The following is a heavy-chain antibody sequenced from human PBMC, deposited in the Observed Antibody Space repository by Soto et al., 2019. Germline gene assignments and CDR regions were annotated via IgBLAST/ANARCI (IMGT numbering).Heavy chain of an antibody. CDR2: IYQSGSA. Sequence: PSETLSLTCTVSGGSITSGGYPWSWIRQSPGQGLEWIGYIYQSGSAFYNPSLKTRATILVDRSKNQFSLNLTSVTAADAAVYYCARAFYGVDLWGQGTTVTVSS. J-gene: IGHJ6*02. CDR3: ARAFYGVDL. V-gene: IGHV4-30-2*06. CDR1: GGSITSGGYP.